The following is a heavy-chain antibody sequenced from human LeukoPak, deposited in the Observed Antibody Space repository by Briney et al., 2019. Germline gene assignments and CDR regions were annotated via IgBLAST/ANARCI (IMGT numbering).Heavy chain of an antibody. Sequence: ASVKVSCKASGYTFTSYDINWVRRATGKGLEWMGWMNPNSGNTGYAQKFQGRVTMTRNTSISTAYMELSSLRSEDTAVYYCARSLAVAGPWVDYWGQGTLVTVSS. D-gene: IGHD6-19*01. V-gene: IGHV1-8*01. CDR2: MNPNSGNT. J-gene: IGHJ4*02. CDR3: ARSLAVAGPWVDY. CDR1: GYTFTSYD.